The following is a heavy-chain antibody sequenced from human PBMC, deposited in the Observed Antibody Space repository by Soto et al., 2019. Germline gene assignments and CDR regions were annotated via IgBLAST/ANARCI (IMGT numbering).Heavy chain of an antibody. V-gene: IGHV4-59*08. J-gene: IGHJ6*03. CDR3: GRRADSSRDYYYYYMDV. CDR1: GGSISSYY. CDR2: IYYSGST. D-gene: IGHD6-13*01. Sequence: PSETLSLTCTVSGGSISSYYWSWIRQPPGKGLEWIGYIYYSGSTNYNPSLKSRVTISVDTSKNQFSLKLSSVTAADTAVYYCGRRADSSRDYYYYYMDVWGKGTTVTVSS.